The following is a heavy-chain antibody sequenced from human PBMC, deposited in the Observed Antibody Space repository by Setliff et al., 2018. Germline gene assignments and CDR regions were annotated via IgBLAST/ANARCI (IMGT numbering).Heavy chain of an antibody. V-gene: IGHV3-7*01. CDR3: ARDGGDY. CDR1: GFTFSRYW. Sequence: GSLRLSCAASGFTFSRYWMSWVRQAPGKGLEWVANIKQDGSEKYYVDSVKGRFTISRDNAKNSLYLQINSLRAEDTAVYYCARDGGDYWGQGTLVTVSS. J-gene: IGHJ4*02. CDR2: IKQDGSEK.